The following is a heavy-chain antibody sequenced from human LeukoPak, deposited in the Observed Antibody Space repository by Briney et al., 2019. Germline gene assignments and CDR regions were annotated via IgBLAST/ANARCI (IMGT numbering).Heavy chain of an antibody. CDR3: ARGPGYYDSSGAQFDY. D-gene: IGHD3-22*01. Sequence: SETLSLTCTVSGGSISSYYWSWIRQPAGKGLEWIGRIYTSGSTNYNPSLKSRATMSVDTSKNQFSLKLSSVTAADTAVYYCARGPGYYDSSGAQFDYWGQGTLVTVSS. CDR1: GGSISSYY. V-gene: IGHV4-4*07. J-gene: IGHJ4*02. CDR2: IYTSGST.